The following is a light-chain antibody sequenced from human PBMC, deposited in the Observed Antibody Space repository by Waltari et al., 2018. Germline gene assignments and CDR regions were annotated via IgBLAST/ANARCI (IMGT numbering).Light chain of an antibody. CDR2: DVT. V-gene: IGLV2-11*01. J-gene: IGLJ2*01. CDR1: SSDIGGYNY. Sequence: QSALTQPRSVSGSPGPSVTLSCTGTSSDIGGYNYVSWYQQHPGKVPKLIIFDVTKRPSGVPDRFSGSKAGNTASLTISGLQAGDEAVYFCCSYAGKYTSVFGAGTKVTVL. CDR3: CSYAGKYTSV.